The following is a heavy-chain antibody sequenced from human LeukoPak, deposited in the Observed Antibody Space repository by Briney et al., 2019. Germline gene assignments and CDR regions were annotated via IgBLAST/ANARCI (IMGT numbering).Heavy chain of an antibody. J-gene: IGHJ6*03. CDR3: ARERNDCYGSSGCVGDSYMDV. CDR1: GYTFTSYA. CDR2: INTNTGNP. V-gene: IGHV7-4-1*02. D-gene: IGHD3-22*01. Sequence: AASVKVSCKASGYTFTSYAMNWVRQAPGQGLEWVGWINTNTGNPTYAQGFTGRFVFSLDTSVSTAYLQISSLKADDTAVYYCARERNDCYGSSGCVGDSYMDVWGKGTTVTVSS.